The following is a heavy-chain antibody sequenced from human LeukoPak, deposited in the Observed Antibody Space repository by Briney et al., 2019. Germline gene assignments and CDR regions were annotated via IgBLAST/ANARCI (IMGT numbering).Heavy chain of an antibody. CDR2: IKHDGSEK. J-gene: IGHJ4*02. CDR1: GFIFTNYF. D-gene: IGHD3-3*01. Sequence: GGSLRPSCAASGFIFTNYFMSWVRQAPGKGLEWVASIKHDGSEKYYVDSVRGRFTISRDNTMNSLYLQMSSLRAEDTAVYYCATDRGWRTSGYYLYYFEYWGQGTLVTYSS. CDR3: ATDRGWRTSGYYLYYFEY. V-gene: IGHV3-7*01.